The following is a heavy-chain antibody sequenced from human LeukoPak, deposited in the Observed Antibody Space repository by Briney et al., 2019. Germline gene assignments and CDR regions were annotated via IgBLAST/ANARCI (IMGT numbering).Heavy chain of an antibody. D-gene: IGHD2-21*02. J-gene: IGHJ4*02. CDR3: ARYHQAYCGGDCYSAFDY. Sequence: GGSLRLSCAASGFTFSSYGMHWVRQAPGKGLEWVAVICYDGSNKYYADSVKGRFTISRDNSKNTLYPQMNSLRVEDTAVYYCARYHQAYCGGDCYSAFDYGGQGTLVTVSS. V-gene: IGHV3-33*01. CDR2: ICYDGSNK. CDR1: GFTFSSYG.